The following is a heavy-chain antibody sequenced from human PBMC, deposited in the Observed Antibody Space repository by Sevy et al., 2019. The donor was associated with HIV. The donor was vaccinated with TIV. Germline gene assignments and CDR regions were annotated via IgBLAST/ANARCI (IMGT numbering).Heavy chain of an antibody. J-gene: IGHJ4*02. D-gene: IGHD3-10*01. CDR1: GFTFSTYA. CDR2: ISLSGGDT. Sequence: GGSLRLSCAASGFTFSTYAMTWVRQAPGKGLEWVSVISLSGGDTYYANSVKGRFTISRDNSKNTLYLQMNSLTAEDTVVYYCAKDRVSGTYYTGDFDYWGQGTLVTVSS. V-gene: IGHV3-23*01. CDR3: AKDRVSGTYYTGDFDY.